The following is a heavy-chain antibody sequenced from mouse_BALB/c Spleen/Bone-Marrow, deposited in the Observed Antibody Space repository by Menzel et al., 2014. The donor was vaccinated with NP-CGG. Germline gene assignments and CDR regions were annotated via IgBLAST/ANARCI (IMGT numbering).Heavy chain of an antibody. CDR3: ATMITDWYFDV. V-gene: IGHV14-3*02. D-gene: IGHD2-4*01. CDR2: IDPANGNT. J-gene: IGHJ1*01. CDR1: GFNIKDTY. Sequence: EVQGVESGAELVKPGASVKLSCTASGFNIKDTYMHWVKQRPEQGLEWTGRIDPANGNTKYDPKFQGKATITADTSSNTAYLQLSSLTSEDTAVYYCATMITDWYFDVWGAGTTVTVSS.